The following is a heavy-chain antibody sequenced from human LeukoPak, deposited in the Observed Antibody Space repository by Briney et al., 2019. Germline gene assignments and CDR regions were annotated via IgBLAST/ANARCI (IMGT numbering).Heavy chain of an antibody. Sequence: GASVKVSCKASGGTFTNYAINWVRQAPGQGLEWMGVIIPILGAANYAQKFQGRVTITADESTTTAYMELSSLRSEDAAMYYCARDRDYSIWYRRGGWFDPWGQGTLVTVSS. CDR2: IIPILGAA. V-gene: IGHV1-69*13. D-gene: IGHD4-11*01. CDR3: ARDRDYSIWYRRGGWFDP. J-gene: IGHJ5*01. CDR1: GGTFTNYA.